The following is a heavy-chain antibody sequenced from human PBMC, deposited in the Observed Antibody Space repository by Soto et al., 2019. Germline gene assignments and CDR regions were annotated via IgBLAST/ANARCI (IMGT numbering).Heavy chain of an antibody. CDR2: ISSSSSYT. Sequence: QVPLVESGGGLVKPGGSLRLSCAASGFTFSDYYMSWIRQAPGKGLEWVSYISSSSSYTNYADSVKGRFTISRDNAKNSLYLQMNSLRAEDTAVYYCARGYSYGYDWYYWGQGTLVTVSS. CDR1: GFTFSDYY. J-gene: IGHJ4*02. D-gene: IGHD5-18*01. CDR3: ARGYSYGYDWYY. V-gene: IGHV3-11*05.